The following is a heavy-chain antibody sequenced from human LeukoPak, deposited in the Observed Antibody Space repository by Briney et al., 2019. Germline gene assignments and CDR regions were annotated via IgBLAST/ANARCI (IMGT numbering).Heavy chain of an antibody. V-gene: IGHV3-48*02. CDR2: ISSSSSTI. J-gene: IGHJ5*02. D-gene: IGHD3-3*01. CDR3: ARAGDFIFGYNWFDP. CDR1: GFTFNNYA. Sequence: GGSLRLSFAASGFTFNNYAISWVRQAPGKGLEWVSYISSSSSTIYYADSVKGRFTISRDNAKNSLYLQMNSLRDEDTAVYYCARAGDFIFGYNWFDPWGQGTLVTVSS.